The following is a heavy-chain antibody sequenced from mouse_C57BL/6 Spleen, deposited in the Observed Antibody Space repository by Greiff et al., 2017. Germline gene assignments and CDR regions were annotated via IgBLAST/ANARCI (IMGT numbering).Heavy chain of an antibody. CDR3: SSQDYSNYGFAY. D-gene: IGHD2-5*01. J-gene: IGHJ3*01. Sequence: EVQGVESGGGLVKPGGSLKLSCAASGFTFSDYGMHWVRQAPEKGLEWVAYISSGSSTIYYADTVKGRFTISRYNAKNTLFLQRTRLRSEDTAMYYCSSQDYSNYGFAYWGQGTLVTVSA. CDR1: GFTFSDYG. CDR2: ISSGSSTI. V-gene: IGHV5-17*01.